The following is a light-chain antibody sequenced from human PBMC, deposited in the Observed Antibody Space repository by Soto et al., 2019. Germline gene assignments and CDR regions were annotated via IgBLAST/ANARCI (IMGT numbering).Light chain of an antibody. CDR3: QQFNNWPLT. Sequence: EIGLTQSPATLSVSPGGRATLSCRASQSITSNLAWYQQKPGQAPRLLIYGSSTRATGIPARFSGSGSGTEFTLTISSLQSEDFAVYYCQQFNNWPLTFGGGTKVDI. V-gene: IGKV3-15*01. CDR2: GSS. J-gene: IGKJ4*01. CDR1: QSITSN.